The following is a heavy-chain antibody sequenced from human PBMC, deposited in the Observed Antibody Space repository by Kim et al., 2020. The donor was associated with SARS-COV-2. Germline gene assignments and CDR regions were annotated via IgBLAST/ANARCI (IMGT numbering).Heavy chain of an antibody. J-gene: IGHJ6*01. CDR1: GFTFSDYA. Sequence: GGSLRLSCAASGFTFSDYAMNWVRQAPGKGLEWVSAISVGGTSTYYPDSVKGRFTVSRDNSKSTLYLQMNSLRAGDTAVYYCAKGPFATGGNYYGLDVWG. V-gene: IGHV3-23*01. CDR3: AKGPFATGGNYYGLDV. CDR2: ISVGGTST.